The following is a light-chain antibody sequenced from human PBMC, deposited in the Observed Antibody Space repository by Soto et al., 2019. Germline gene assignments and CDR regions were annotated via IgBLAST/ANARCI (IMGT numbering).Light chain of an antibody. CDR3: RRYYWPPQT. Sequence: DIVLTQSPDSLAVSLGERATINCKSSQSLLYSSNNKNYLAWYQQKPGQPPKLLIYWASTRESGGPDRFSGGGSGADFALPISSLQAEDVAVSYCRRYYWPPQTFGQGPKVEIK. CDR1: QSLLYSSNNKNY. J-gene: IGKJ1*01. V-gene: IGKV4-1*01. CDR2: WAS.